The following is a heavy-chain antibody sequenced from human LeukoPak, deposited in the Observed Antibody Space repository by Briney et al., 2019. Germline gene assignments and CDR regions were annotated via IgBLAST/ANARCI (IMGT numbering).Heavy chain of an antibody. CDR3: AKDTNGYSDY. Sequence: PGRSLRLSCTASGFAFSNFGMHWVRQAPGKGLEWVAVISYDGSSEHYADSVKGRFTISRDNSKNTLYLQLNSLSAEDTAVYYCAKDTNGYSDYWGQGTLVTVS. CDR2: ISYDGSSE. CDR1: GFAFSNFG. J-gene: IGHJ4*02. D-gene: IGHD2-15*01. V-gene: IGHV3-30*18.